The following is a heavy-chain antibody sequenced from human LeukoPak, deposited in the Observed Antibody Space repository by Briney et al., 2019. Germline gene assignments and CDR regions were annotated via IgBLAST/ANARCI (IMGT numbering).Heavy chain of an antibody. J-gene: IGHJ6*04. D-gene: IGHD3-9*01. CDR3: ATLTGDNYFGMDV. Sequence: APVKVSCKASGYTLTELSMHWVRQAPGKGLEWMGGFDPEDGERIYAQKFQGRLTMTEDTSTDTAYMELSSLRSEDTAVYYCATLTGDNYFGMDVWGKGTTVTVSS. CDR1: GYTLTELS. V-gene: IGHV1-24*01. CDR2: FDPEDGER.